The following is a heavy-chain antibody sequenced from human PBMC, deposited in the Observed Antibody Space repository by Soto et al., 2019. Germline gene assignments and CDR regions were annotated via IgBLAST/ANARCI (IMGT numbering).Heavy chain of an antibody. CDR1: GGTFSSYA. Sequence: ASVKVSCKASGGTFSSYAISWVRQAPGQGLEWMGGIIPIFGTADYAQKFQGRVTITADESTSTAYMELSSLRSEDTAVYYCARETIAAAGPYNWFDPWGQGTLVTVSS. V-gene: IGHV1-69*13. CDR3: ARETIAAAGPYNWFDP. CDR2: IIPIFGTA. J-gene: IGHJ5*02. D-gene: IGHD6-13*01.